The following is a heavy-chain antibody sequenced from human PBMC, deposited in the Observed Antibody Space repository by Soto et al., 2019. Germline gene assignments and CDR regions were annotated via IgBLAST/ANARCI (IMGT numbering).Heavy chain of an antibody. D-gene: IGHD2-2*01. J-gene: IGHJ6*02. Sequence: EVQLLESGGGLIQPGGSLRLSCAASIFTIDSYAMSWVRQAPGKGLEWVSSISGSGSSTNYADSVKGRVTISKDNSRNRLFLQMNSLRAGDTAVYYCAISTRWGYYGMDVWGQGTTVTVSS. CDR2: ISGSGSST. CDR3: AISTRWGYYGMDV. CDR1: IFTIDSYA. V-gene: IGHV3-23*01.